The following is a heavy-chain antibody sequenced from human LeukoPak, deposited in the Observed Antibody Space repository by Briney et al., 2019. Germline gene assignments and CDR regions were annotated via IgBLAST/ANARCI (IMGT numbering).Heavy chain of an antibody. Sequence: KASETLSLTCTVSGGSISDNYWSWIRQPPGKGLEWIGYAYYSGHTNYNSSLKSRVTMSLDTSKSQFSLRLSSVTAADTAVYFCARHPFATPFDYWGPGTPVTVSS. D-gene: IGHD2-15*01. CDR1: GGSISDNY. CDR3: ARHPFATPFDY. J-gene: IGHJ4*02. V-gene: IGHV4-59*08. CDR2: AYYSGHT.